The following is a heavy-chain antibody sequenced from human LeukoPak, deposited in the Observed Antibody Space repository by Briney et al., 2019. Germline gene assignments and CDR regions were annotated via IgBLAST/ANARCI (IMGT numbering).Heavy chain of an antibody. Sequence: PSETLSLTCAVYGGSFSGHYWSWIRQPPGKGLEWIGEINHSGSTNYNPSLKSRVTISVDTSKTQFSLKLSSVTAADTAVYYCAYSSSLNWFDPWGQGTLVTVSS. CDR2: INHSGST. V-gene: IGHV4-34*01. CDR1: GGSFSGHY. CDR3: AYSSSLNWFDP. J-gene: IGHJ5*02. D-gene: IGHD6-6*01.